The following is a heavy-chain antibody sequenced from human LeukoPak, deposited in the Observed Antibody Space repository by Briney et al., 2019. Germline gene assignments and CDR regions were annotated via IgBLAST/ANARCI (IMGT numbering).Heavy chain of an antibody. J-gene: IGHJ5*02. CDR1: GYSFSNYW. CDR2: IYPSDSDT. V-gene: IGHV5-51*01. Sequence: GESLKISCKGSGYSFSNYWIGWVRQMPGKGLEWMGHIYPSDSDTRYSPSFQGQVTISADKSISTAYLQWGSLKASDTAMYYCARSQGYCSGGSCLQGDWFDPWGQGTLVTVSS. CDR3: ARSQGYCSGGSCLQGDWFDP. D-gene: IGHD2-15*01.